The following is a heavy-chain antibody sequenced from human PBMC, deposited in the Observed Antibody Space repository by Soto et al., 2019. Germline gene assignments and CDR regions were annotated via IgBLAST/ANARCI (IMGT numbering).Heavy chain of an antibody. CDR1: GYTFTGYY. CDR3: ARDVWYCSGGSCYSYFDY. D-gene: IGHD2-15*01. CDR2: INPNSGGT. J-gene: IGHJ4*02. Sequence: ASVKVSCKASGYTFTGYYMHWVRQAPGQGLEWMGWINPNSGGTNYAQKFQGWVTMTRDTYISTAYMELSRLRSDDTAVYYCARDVWYCSGGSCYSYFDYWGQGTLVTVSS. V-gene: IGHV1-2*04.